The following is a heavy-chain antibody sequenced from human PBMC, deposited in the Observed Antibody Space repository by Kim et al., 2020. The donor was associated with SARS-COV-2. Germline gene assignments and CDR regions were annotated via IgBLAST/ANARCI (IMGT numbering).Heavy chain of an antibody. J-gene: IGHJ4*02. Sequence: GGSLRLSCAASGFTFSSYEMNWVRQAPGKGLEWVSYISSSGSTIYYADSVKGRFTISRDNAKNSLYLQMNSLRAEDTAVYYCARGNPDYDILTGYYAFDYWGQGTLVTVSS. V-gene: IGHV3-48*03. CDR3: ARGNPDYDILTGYYAFDY. CDR2: ISSSGSTI. CDR1: GFTFSSYE. D-gene: IGHD3-9*01.